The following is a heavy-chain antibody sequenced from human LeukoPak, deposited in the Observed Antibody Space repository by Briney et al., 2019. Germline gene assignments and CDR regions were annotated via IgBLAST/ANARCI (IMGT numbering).Heavy chain of an antibody. CDR2: IKQDGSEK. V-gene: IGHV3-7*01. D-gene: IGHD3-22*01. CDR1: GFTFSSYW. J-gene: IGHJ1*01. CDR3: ATYSSLNRREFQY. Sequence: GGPLRLSCAASGFTFSSYWMSWVRQAPGKGLEWVANIKQDGSEKYYVDSVKGRFTISRDNAKNSLYLQMNSLRAEDTAVYYCATYSSLNRREFQYWGQGTLLTVSS.